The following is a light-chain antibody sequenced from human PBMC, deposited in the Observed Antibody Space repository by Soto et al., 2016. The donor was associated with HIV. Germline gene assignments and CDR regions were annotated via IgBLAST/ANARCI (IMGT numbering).Light chain of an antibody. V-gene: IGKV1-12*01. CDR3: QQTDSFPFT. CDR2: ATY. Sequence: DIQMTQSPSSVSASVGDRVTITCRASQAINSRLAWYQQNPGKAPEVLITATYILQDGVPSRFSGSASGGTGTDFTLTIDSLQPEDFATYYCQQTDSFPFTFGPGTKVNV. J-gene: IGKJ3*01. CDR1: QAINSR.